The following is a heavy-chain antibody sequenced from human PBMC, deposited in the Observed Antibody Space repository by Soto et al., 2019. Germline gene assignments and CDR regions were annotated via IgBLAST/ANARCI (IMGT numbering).Heavy chain of an antibody. CDR2: IYYSGST. J-gene: IGHJ6*02. CDR1: GGSSSSYD. CDR3: ARDRRYRSGPTPHYYYYGMDV. V-gene: IGHV4-59*01. D-gene: IGHD3-22*01. Sequence: SETLPLRWTVAGGSSSSYDGSCIRQPPGKGLEWIGYIYYSGSTNYNPSLKSRVTISVDTSKNQFSLKLSSVTAADTAVYYCARDRRYRSGPTPHYYYYGMDVWGQGTTVTVPS.